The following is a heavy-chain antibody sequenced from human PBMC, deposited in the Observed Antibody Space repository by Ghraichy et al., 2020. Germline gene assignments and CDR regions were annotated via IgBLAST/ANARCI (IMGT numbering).Heavy chain of an antibody. J-gene: IGHJ5*02. CDR1: GDTFSTYY. V-gene: IGHV4-59*01. CDR3: ARSAITVTSTWFVNWFDH. Sequence: SQTLSLTCTVSGDTFSTYYWTWIRQSPGTGLQWIGNMYYSGTTNYNPSLRGRVTMSMDTSKNQFSLKLMSVTVADTAVYYCARSAITVTSTWFVNWFDHWGQGAPVTVSS. CDR2: MYYSGTT. D-gene: IGHD6-13*01.